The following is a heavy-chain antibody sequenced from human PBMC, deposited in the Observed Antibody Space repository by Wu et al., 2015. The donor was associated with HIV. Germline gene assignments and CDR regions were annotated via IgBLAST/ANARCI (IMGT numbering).Heavy chain of an antibody. Sequence: QVQLLQSGAELKRPGSSVKVSCKASGGTFSTYIITWVRQAPGQGLEWMGRIIPIFGSATYAQKFQGRVTISADDSTSTAYMEVNSLRSEDTAVYYCARDGREAESGTLYPVYGMDVWGQGTTVTVTS. CDR3: ARDGREAESGTLYPVYGMDV. J-gene: IGHJ6*02. CDR2: IIPIFGSA. D-gene: IGHD6-13*01. V-gene: IGHV1-69*13. CDR1: GGTFSTYI.